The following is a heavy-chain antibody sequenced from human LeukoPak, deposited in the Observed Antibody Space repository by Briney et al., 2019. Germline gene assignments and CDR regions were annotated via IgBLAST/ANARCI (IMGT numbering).Heavy chain of an antibody. CDR1: GFTFSSYG. CDR3: AKDCYILTGYYPTSYFDY. D-gene: IGHD3-9*01. Sequence: GGSLRLSCAASGFTFSSYGMHWVRQAPGKGLEWVAVISNDGNNKYYADSVKGRFTISRDNFKNTLYLQMNSLRAEDTAVYFCAKDCYILTGYYPTSYFDYWGQGTLVTVSS. CDR2: ISNDGNNK. J-gene: IGHJ4*02. V-gene: IGHV3-30*18.